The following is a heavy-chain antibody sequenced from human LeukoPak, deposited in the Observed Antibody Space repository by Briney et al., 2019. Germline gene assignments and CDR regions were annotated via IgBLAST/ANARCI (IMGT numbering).Heavy chain of an antibody. Sequence: PSETLSLTCTVSGGSISSYYWSWIRQPPGKGLEWIGYIYYSGSTNYNPSLKSRVTISGDTSKNQFSLKLRSVTAADTAVYYCARDHCSSTSCYDWFDPWGQGTLVTASS. CDR2: IYYSGST. CDR3: ARDHCSSTSCYDWFDP. J-gene: IGHJ5*02. CDR1: GGSISSYY. D-gene: IGHD2-2*01. V-gene: IGHV4-59*01.